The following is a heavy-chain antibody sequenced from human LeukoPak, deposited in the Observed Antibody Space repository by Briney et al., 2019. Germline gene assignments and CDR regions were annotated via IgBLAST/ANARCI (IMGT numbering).Heavy chain of an antibody. V-gene: IGHV3-66*01. CDR1: GFTVSSNY. Sequence: GGSLRLSCAASGFTVSSNYMSWVRQAPGKGLEWVSVIYSGGSTYYADSVKGRFTISRDNSKNTLYLQMNSLRAEDTAVYYCAKDVPTAYFDYWGQGTLVTVSS. D-gene: IGHD2-2*01. CDR3: AKDVPTAYFDY. CDR2: IYSGGST. J-gene: IGHJ4*02.